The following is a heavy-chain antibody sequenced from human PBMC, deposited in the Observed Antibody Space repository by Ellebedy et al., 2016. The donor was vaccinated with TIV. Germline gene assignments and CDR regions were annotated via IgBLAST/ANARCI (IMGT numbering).Heavy chain of an antibody. CDR2: ASGAHGTT. CDR3: ARGVLSGY. V-gene: IGHV1-3*01. D-gene: IGHD2/OR15-2a*01. CDR1: GYIFSKYT. Sequence: AASVKVSCKASGYIFSKYTLHWARQAPGQGLEWMGWASGAHGTTRYSQRFQGRLTLYWDTSATTAYMDLTSLTFEDTAVYYCARGVLSGYWGQGTLVTVSS. J-gene: IGHJ4*02.